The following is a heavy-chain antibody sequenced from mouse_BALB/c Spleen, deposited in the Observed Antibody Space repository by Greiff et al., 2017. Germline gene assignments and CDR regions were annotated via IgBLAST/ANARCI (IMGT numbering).Heavy chain of an antibody. V-gene: IGHV7-1*02. CDR1: GFTFSDFY. J-gene: IGHJ1*01. Sequence: EVKLVESGGGLVQPGGSLRLSCATSGFTFSDFYMEWVRQPPGKRLEWIAASRNKANDYTTEYSASVKGRFIVSRDTSQSILYLQMNALRAEDTAIYYCARDAENWDVRYFDVWGAGTTVTVSS. CDR2: SRNKANDYTT. D-gene: IGHD4-1*01. CDR3: ARDAENWDVRYFDV.